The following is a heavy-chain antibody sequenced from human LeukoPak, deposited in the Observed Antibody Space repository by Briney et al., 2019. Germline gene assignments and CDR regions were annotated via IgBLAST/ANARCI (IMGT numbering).Heavy chain of an antibody. V-gene: IGHV1-2*02. CDR1: GNTFTGYY. J-gene: IGHJ6*03. CDR3: ATSDGDSNAGHYYYMGV. D-gene: IGHD2-15*01. Sequence: ASVKVSCKASGNTFTGYYFHWVRQAPGQGLEWMGWINPNTVGTNSAQKFLGRVILTWDTSISTAYMELNSLTSDDTAVYYCATSDGDSNAGHYYYMGVWGKGTSVTVSS. CDR2: INPNTVGT.